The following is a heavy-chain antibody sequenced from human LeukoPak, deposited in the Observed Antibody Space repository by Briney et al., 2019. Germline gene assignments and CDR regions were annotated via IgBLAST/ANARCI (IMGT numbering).Heavy chain of an antibody. J-gene: IGHJ4*02. Sequence: PGGSLRPSCAASGFTFSSYAMSWVRQAPGKGLEWVSTMSSGGTTYYGDSVKGRFTISRDNSKNTLYLQMNSLRAEDTAVYYCAKGRYSSSSGPDYWGQGTLVTVSS. CDR3: AKGRYSSSSGPDY. D-gene: IGHD6-13*01. V-gene: IGHV3-23*01. CDR2: MSSGGTT. CDR1: GFTFSSYA.